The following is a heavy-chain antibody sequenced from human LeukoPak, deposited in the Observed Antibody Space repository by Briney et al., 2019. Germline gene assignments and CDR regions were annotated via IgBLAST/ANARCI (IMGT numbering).Heavy chain of an antibody. V-gene: IGHV3-23*01. J-gene: IGHJ4*02. CDR1: WFTFKTQP. CDR2: ISGSGGST. Sequence: GGSLRLSCGASWFTFKTQPMRWVRHAPGKGLEWVSGISGSGGSTYYAGSVKGRFTISRDNSKKTLYLQMNSLRGEDTAVSYCAKETYYDFWSAVAYWGQGTLVTVSS. CDR3: AKETYYDFWSAVAY. D-gene: IGHD3-3*01.